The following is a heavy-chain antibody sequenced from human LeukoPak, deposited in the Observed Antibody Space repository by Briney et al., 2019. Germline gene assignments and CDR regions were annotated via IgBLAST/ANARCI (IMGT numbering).Heavy chain of an antibody. V-gene: IGHV3-21*01. CDR1: GFTFSSYS. CDR2: ISSSSYI. D-gene: IGHD2-21*01. Sequence: PGGSLRLSCAPSGFTFSSYSMNWVRQAPGKGREWVSSISSSSYIYYADSVKGRFTISRDNAKHSLYLQMNSLRAEDTAVYYCARDRKYSDAFDIWGQGTMVTVSS. J-gene: IGHJ3*02. CDR3: ARDRKYSDAFDI.